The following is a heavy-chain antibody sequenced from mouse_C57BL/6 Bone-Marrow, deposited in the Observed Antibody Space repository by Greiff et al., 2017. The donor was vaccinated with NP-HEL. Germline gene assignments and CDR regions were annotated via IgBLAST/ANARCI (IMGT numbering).Heavy chain of an antibody. Sequence: VQLQQSGAELARPWASVKLSCKASGYTFTSYGISWVKQRTGQGLEWIGEIYPRSGNTYYNEKFKGKATLTADKSSSTAYMELRSLTSEDSAVYFCAREMGLLYYFDYWGQGTTLTVSS. CDR1: GYTFTSYG. V-gene: IGHV1-81*01. CDR2: IYPRSGNT. D-gene: IGHD1-1*01. CDR3: AREMGLLYYFDY. J-gene: IGHJ2*01.